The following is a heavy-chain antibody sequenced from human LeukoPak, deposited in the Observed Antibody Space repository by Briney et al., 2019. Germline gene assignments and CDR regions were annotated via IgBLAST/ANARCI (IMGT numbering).Heavy chain of an antibody. V-gene: IGHV4-38-2*02. J-gene: IGHJ4*02. D-gene: IGHD5-24*01. CDR1: GYSISSGYY. CDR2: IYHSGST. CDR3: ARWSISERDGYNSVGYDY. Sequence: PSETLSLTCTVSGYSISSGYYWGWIRQPPGKGLEWIGSIYHSGSTYYNPSLKSRVTISVDTSKNQFSLKLSSVTAADTAVYYCARWSISERDGYNSVGYDYWGQGTLVTVSS.